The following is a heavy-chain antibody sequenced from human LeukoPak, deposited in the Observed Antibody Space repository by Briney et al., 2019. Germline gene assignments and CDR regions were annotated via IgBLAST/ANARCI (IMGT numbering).Heavy chain of an antibody. CDR3: AKEIITMIVVVLYFQY. Sequence: GGSLRLSCAASGFTFSSYAMHWVRQAPGKGLEWVAVISYDGSNKYYADSVKGRFTISRDNSKNTLYLQMNSLRAEDTAVYYCAKEIITMIVVVLYFQYWGQGTLVTVSS. V-gene: IGHV3-30-3*01. J-gene: IGHJ1*01. CDR1: GFTFSSYA. CDR2: ISYDGSNK. D-gene: IGHD3-22*01.